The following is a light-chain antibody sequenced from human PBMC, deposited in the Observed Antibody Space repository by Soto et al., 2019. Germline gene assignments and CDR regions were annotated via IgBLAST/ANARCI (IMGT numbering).Light chain of an antibody. CDR2: DAS. V-gene: IGKV3-20*02. J-gene: IGKJ1*01. CDR1: QSVSSSY. CDR3: QHHNSWSDT. Sequence: EIGLSQSPGTLSLSPGERATLSCRASQSVSSSYLAWYQQKPGQVPRLLIYDASGRATGIPARFSGSGSGTDFTLTISSLQPDDSAAYYCQHHNSWSDTFGQGTKVDIK.